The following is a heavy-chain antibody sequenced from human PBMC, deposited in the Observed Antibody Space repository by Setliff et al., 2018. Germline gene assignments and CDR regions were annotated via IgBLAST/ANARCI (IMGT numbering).Heavy chain of an antibody. Sequence: EASVKVSCKASGYTFTSYDINWVRQATGQGLEWMGWMNPNSGNTGYAQKFQGRVTMTRNTSISTAYMELSSLRSEDTAVYYCARRVGSVGIQLPDYWCQGTLVTVSS. D-gene: IGHD5-18*01. V-gene: IGHV1-8*02. J-gene: IGHJ4*02. CDR3: ARRVGSVGIQLPDY. CDR1: GYTFTSYD. CDR2: MNPNSGNT.